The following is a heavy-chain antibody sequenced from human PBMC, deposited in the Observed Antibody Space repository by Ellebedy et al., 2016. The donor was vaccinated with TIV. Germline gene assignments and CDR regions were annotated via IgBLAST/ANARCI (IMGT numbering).Heavy chain of an antibody. V-gene: IGHV3-23*01. Sequence: PGGSLRLSCAASRFTFSSYSMNWVRQAPGKGLEWVSGIVGSGGSRYADSVKGRSTISRDNSKNTLYLQMNSLRVEDTAVYYCARHTTMAYLFDYWGQGALVTVSS. CDR1: RFTFSSYS. J-gene: IGHJ4*02. CDR2: IVGSGGSR. D-gene: IGHD1-1*01. CDR3: ARHTTMAYLFDY.